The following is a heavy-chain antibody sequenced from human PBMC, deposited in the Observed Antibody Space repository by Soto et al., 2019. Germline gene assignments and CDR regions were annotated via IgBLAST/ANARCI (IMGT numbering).Heavy chain of an antibody. Sequence: QVQLQESGPGLVKPSQTLSLTCTVSGGSISSGGYYWSWIRQHPGKGLEWIGYIYYSGSTYYNPSLKSRVTISVDTSNNTFSLKLSSVTAAATAVYYCARSGYSYGPNPLLYWGQGTLVTVSS. D-gene: IGHD5-18*01. CDR3: ARSGYSYGPNPLLY. CDR1: GGSISSGGYY. CDR2: IYYSGST. J-gene: IGHJ4*02. V-gene: IGHV4-31*03.